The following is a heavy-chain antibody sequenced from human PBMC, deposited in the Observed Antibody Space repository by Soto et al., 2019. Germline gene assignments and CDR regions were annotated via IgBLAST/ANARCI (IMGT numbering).Heavy chain of an antibody. CDR3: AGGQGSLIPYYFDS. V-gene: IGHV1-18*04. D-gene: IGHD2-2*01. J-gene: IGHJ4*02. CDR2: INTYSGNT. Sequence: QVPLVQSGAEVKKPGASVRVSCKASEHTFTNYGINWVRLAPGQGLEWMGWINTYSGNTIYAQKFQDRLTITTDTSTNTASMELRSLTSDGTAVFYCAGGQGSLIPYYFDSWGQGTLVTVSS. CDR1: EHTFTNYG.